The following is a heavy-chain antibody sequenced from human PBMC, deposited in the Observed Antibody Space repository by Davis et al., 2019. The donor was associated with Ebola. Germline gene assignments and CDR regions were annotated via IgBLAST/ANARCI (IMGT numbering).Heavy chain of an antibody. V-gene: IGHV4-61*02. CDR3: ARSLTGAHDAFDI. J-gene: IGHJ3*02. D-gene: IGHD7-27*01. CDR1: GGSISSSSYY. CDR2: IYTSGST. Sequence: PSETLSLTCTVSGGSISSSSYYWSWIRQPAGKGLEWIGRIYTSGSTNYNPSLKSRVTMSVDTSKNQFSLKLSSVTAADTAVYYCARSLTGAHDAFDIWGQGTMVTVSS.